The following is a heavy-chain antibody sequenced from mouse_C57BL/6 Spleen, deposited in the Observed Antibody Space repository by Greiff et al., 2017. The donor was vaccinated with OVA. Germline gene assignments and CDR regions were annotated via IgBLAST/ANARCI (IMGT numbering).Heavy chain of an antibody. CDR3: ARRAVVATGYFDV. CDR2: IDPSDSET. J-gene: IGHJ1*03. CDR1: GYTFTSYW. V-gene: IGHV1-52*01. Sequence: QVQLQQPGAELVRPGSSVKLSCKASGYTFTSYWMHWVKQRPIQGLEWIGNIDPSDSETHYNQKFKDKATLTVDKSSSTAYMQLSSLTSEDSAVYYCARRAVVATGYFDVWGTGTTVTVSP. D-gene: IGHD1-1*01.